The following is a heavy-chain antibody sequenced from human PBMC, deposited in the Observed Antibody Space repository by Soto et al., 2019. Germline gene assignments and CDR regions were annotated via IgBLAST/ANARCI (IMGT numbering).Heavy chain of an antibody. CDR3: AILDLPGHYFDS. V-gene: IGHV3-53*01. J-gene: IGHJ4*02. CDR1: EFTVSSKY. Sequence: GGSLRLSCAASEFTVSSKYMSWVRQAPGKGLEWVSVIYIGGSTYYADSVKGRFTISRDSSKNTLYLQMNSLRDEDTAVYFCAILDLPGHYFDSWGQGTLVTVSS. CDR2: IYIGGST.